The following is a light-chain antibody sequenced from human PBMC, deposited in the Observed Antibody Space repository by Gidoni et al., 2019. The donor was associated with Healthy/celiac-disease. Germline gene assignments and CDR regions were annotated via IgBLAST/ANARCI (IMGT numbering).Light chain of an antibody. Sequence: DIQMTKSPSTLSASVGDRVTITCRASQSISSWLAWYQQKPGKAPKLLIYKAASLESGAPSRCSGSGSGTEVTLTTSSLQPDDFATEYCQQYNSYFLWTFGQGTKVEIK. J-gene: IGKJ1*01. CDR1: QSISSW. CDR2: KAA. V-gene: IGKV1-5*03. CDR3: QQYNSYFLWT.